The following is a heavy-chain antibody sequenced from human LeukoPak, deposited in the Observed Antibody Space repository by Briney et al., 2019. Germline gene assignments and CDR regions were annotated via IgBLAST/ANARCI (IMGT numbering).Heavy chain of an antibody. CDR2: IYPYDSDT. V-gene: IGHV5-51*01. CDR1: GYNFGLFW. Sequence: LGESLKISCRGSGYNFGLFWIGWVRQMPGKGLEWMGIIYPYDSDTGYSPSFQGQVTISADMSISTAYLEWSSLKASDTAMYYCAKHFSGGDYDAFEIWGQGTLLTVSP. CDR3: AKHFSGGDYDAFEI. J-gene: IGHJ3*02. D-gene: IGHD2-21*01.